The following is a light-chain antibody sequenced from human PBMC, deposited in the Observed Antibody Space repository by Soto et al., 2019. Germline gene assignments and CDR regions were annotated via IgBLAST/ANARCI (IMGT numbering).Light chain of an antibody. CDR3: QQRSNWPLT. Sequence: EIVLTQSPATLSLSPGKRATLSCRASQSVSSFLAWYQQKPGQVPRLLIYDASNRATGIPARFSGSGSGTDFTLTISSLEPEDFAVYYCQQRSNWPLTFGGGTKVEIK. CDR2: DAS. J-gene: IGKJ4*01. CDR1: QSVSSF. V-gene: IGKV3-11*01.